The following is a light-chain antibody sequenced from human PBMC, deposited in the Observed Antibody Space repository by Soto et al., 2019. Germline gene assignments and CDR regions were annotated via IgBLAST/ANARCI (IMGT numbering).Light chain of an antibody. J-gene: IGLJ1*01. CDR1: ISDVGSYNY. CDR3: SSYTTGNTLEV. CDR2: DVS. V-gene: IGLV2-14*03. Sequence: QSALTQPASVSGSPGQSITISCTGTISDVGSYNYVSWYQQYPGKAPKLMIYDVSTRPSGVSDRFSGSKSGNTASLTISGLQAEDEADYYCSSYTTGNTLEVFGTGTKVTVL.